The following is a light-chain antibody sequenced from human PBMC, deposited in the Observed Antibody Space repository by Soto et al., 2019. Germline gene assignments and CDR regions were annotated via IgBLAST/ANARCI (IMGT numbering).Light chain of an antibody. CDR3: QQRSNWPRFT. CDR2: DVS. Sequence: EIVLTQSPATLSLSAGERATLSCGASQSVSSYLAWYQQKPGQAPRLLIYDVSNRATGIPARFSGSGSGTDFTLTISSLEPEDFAVYYCQQRSNWPRFTFGPGTKVDIK. J-gene: IGKJ3*01. V-gene: IGKV3-11*01. CDR1: QSVSSY.